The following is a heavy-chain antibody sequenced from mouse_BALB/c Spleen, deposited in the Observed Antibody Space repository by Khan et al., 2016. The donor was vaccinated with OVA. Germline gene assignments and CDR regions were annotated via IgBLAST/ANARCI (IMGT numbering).Heavy chain of an antibody. D-gene: IGHD2-14*01. Sequence: QVQLKESGAELARPGASVKMSCKASGYTFTSYTIHWIKLRPGQGLEWIGYINPSNGYTNYTQKFKDKATLTADKSSTTAYMQMSSLTSDDSAVYYGVRDGAYHRNDGWFAYWGQGTLVTVSA. CDR3: VRDGAYHRNDGWFAY. V-gene: IGHV1-4*01. J-gene: IGHJ3*01. CDR2: INPSNGYT. CDR1: GYTFTSYT.